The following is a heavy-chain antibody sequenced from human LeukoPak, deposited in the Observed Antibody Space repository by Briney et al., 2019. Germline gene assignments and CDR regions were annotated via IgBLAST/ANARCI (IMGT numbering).Heavy chain of an antibody. CDR1: GYTLTSYA. CDR3: ARDGAPGYCSGGSCYSFDY. Sequence: ASVKVSCKASGYTLTSYAMHWVRQAPGQRLEWMGWINAGNGNTKYSQKFQGRVTITRDTSASTAYMGLSSLRSEDTAVYYCARDGAPGYCSGGSCYSFDYWGQGTLVTVSS. CDR2: INAGNGNT. D-gene: IGHD2-15*01. J-gene: IGHJ4*02. V-gene: IGHV1-3*01.